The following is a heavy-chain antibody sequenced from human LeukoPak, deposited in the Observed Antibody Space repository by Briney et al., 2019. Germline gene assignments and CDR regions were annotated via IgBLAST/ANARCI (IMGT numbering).Heavy chain of an antibody. CDR3: AKDLPTARPYYFDY. Sequence: GGSLRLSCLTSGFTLSTNAMSWVRQAPGKGLEWISGISGSGASTYYADSVKGRFTISRDDSRNTLYLQMNSLRGDDTAVYYCAKDLPTARPYYFDYWGQGALVTVSS. CDR2: ISGSGAST. CDR1: GFTLSTNA. J-gene: IGHJ4*02. V-gene: IGHV3-23*01. D-gene: IGHD6-6*01.